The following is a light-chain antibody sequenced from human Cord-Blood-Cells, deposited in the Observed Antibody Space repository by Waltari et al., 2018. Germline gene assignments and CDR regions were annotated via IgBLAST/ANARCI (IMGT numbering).Light chain of an antibody. CDR2: WAS. CDR1: QSVLYSSNNKNY. V-gene: IGKV4-1*01. CDR3: QQYYSTPWT. J-gene: IGKJ1*01. Sequence: DIVMTQSPDSLAVSLGERATINCNSSQSVLYSSNNKNYLAWYQQKPGQHPKLLIYWASTRESGVTDRFSGSGSGTDFTLTISSLQAEDVAVYYCQQYYSTPWTFGQGTKVEIK.